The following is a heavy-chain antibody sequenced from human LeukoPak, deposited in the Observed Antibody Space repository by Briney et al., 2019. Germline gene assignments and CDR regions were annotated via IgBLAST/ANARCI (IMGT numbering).Heavy chain of an antibody. CDR1: GGTFSSYA. V-gene: IGHV1-69*04. J-gene: IGHJ4*02. Sequence: SVKVSCKASGGTFSSYAISWVRQAPGQGLEWMGRIIPIFGIANYAQKFQGRVTITADKSTSTAYMELSSLRSEDTAVYYCSSGSYLGVDYWGQGTLVTVSS. CDR2: IIPIFGIA. D-gene: IGHD1-26*01. CDR3: SSGSYLGVDY.